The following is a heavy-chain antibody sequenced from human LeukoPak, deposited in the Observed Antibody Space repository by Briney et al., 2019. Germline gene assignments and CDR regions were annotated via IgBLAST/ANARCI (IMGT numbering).Heavy chain of an antibody. CDR1: GFTFSSYA. CDR3: AKDPGYCSSTSCYNYFDY. V-gene: IGHV3-23*01. CDR2: ISGSGGST. Sequence: GGSLRLSCAASGFTFSSYAMSWVRQAPGKGLEWVSAISGSGGSTYYADSVKGRFTISRDNSKNTLYLQMNSLRAEDTAVYYCAKDPGYCSSTSCYNYFDYWGQGTLVTISS. D-gene: IGHD2-2*01. J-gene: IGHJ4*02.